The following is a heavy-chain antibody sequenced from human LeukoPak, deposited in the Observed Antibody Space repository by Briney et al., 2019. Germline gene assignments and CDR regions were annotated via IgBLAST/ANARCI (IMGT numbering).Heavy chain of an antibody. V-gene: IGHV3-7*01. CDR3: ARAGGGSGYHDY. CDR1: GFPFSGYR. D-gene: IGHD3-22*01. Sequence: PGGSLRLSCAASGFPFSGYRMSWVRQAPGKGLEWVANIKHDGSEKYYVDSVKGRFTISRDDAKDSLYLQLSSLRVEDTAVYYCARAGGGSGYHDYWGQGTLVTVSS. J-gene: IGHJ4*02. CDR2: IKHDGSEK.